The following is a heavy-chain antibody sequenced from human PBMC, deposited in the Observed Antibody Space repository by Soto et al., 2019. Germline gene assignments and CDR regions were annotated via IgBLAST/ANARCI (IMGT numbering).Heavy chain of an antibody. CDR3: ARDTFPHYYYYMDV. CDR1: GYSFTNYY. CDR2: INPSGGGT. Sequence: GASVKVSCKASGYSFTNYYMHWVRQAPGQGLERMGIINPSGGGTSYAQKFQGRVTMTRDTSTSTVYMELSSLRSEDTAVYYCARDTFPHYYYYMDVWGKGTTVTVSS. D-gene: IGHD3-16*01. J-gene: IGHJ6*03. V-gene: IGHV1-46*03.